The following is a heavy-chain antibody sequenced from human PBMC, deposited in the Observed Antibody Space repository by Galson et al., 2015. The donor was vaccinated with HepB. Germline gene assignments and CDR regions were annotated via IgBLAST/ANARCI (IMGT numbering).Heavy chain of an antibody. Sequence: PALVKPTQTLTLTCTFSGFSLSTRGVGVGWIRQAPGKALEWLALIYWDDDKRYSPSLKTRLTITKDTSKNQVVLTMTNMDPVDTATYYCAHHLYNNGWYDPADYWGQGTLVTVSS. V-gene: IGHV2-5*02. CDR3: AHHLYNNGWYDPADY. CDR2: IYWDDDK. J-gene: IGHJ4*02. CDR1: GFSLSTRGVG. D-gene: IGHD6-19*01.